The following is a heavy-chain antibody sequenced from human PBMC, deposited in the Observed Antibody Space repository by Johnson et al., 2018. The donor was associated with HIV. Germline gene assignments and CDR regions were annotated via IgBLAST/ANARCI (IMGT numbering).Heavy chain of an antibody. CDR1: GFTFSSYA. Sequence: HVQLVESGGGVVQPGRSLRLSCAASGFTFSSYAMHWVRQAPGKGLEWVAVISYDGSNKYYADSVKGRFTISRDNSKNTLYLQMNSLRAEDTAVYYCARDRAKAYYDDGSGRISGFENWGEGTMVTVSS. V-gene: IGHV3-30-3*01. J-gene: IGHJ3*02. D-gene: IGHD3-22*01. CDR3: ARDRAKAYYDDGSGRISGFEN. CDR2: ISYDGSNK.